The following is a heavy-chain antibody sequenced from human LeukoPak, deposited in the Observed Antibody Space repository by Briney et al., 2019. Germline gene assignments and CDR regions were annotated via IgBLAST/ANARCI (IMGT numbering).Heavy chain of an antibody. CDR3: ASANYDFWSGLGAFDI. D-gene: IGHD3-3*01. CDR2: ISYDGSNK. CDR1: GFTFSSYA. V-gene: IGHV3-30-3*01. Sequence: GGSLRLSCAASGFTFSSYAMHWVRQAPGKGLEGVAVISYDGSNKYYADSVKGRFTISRDNSKNTLYLQMNSLRAEDTAVYYCASANYDFWSGLGAFDIWGQGTMVTVSS. J-gene: IGHJ3*02.